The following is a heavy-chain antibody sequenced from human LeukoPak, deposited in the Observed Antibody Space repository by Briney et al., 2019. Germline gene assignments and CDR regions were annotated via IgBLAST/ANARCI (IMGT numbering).Heavy chain of an antibody. CDR3: ARDLYSSRTNDAFVI. CDR1: GGSFSGYY. J-gene: IGHJ3*02. V-gene: IGHV4-34*01. D-gene: IGHD6-13*01. CDR2: INHSGST. Sequence: SETLSLTCAVYGGSFSGYYWSWIRQPPGKGLEWIGEINHSGSTNYNPSLKSRVTISVDTSKNQFSLKLSSVTAADTAVYYCARDLYSSRTNDAFVIWGQGTMVTVSS.